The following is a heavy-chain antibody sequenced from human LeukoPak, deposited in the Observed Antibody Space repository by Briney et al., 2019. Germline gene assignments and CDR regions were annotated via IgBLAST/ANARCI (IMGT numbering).Heavy chain of an antibody. J-gene: IGHJ6*03. D-gene: IGHD2-15*01. CDR1: GFTFSSYS. V-gene: IGHV3-21*01. CDR3: AREHRGYSPETTNYYYYYYMDV. CDR2: ISSSSSYI. Sequence: GGSLRLSCAASGFTFSSYSMNWVRQAPGKGLEWVSSISSSSSYIYYADSVKGRFTISRDNAKNSLYLQMNSLRAEDTAVYYCAREHRGYSPETTNYYYYYYMDVWGKGTTVTVSS.